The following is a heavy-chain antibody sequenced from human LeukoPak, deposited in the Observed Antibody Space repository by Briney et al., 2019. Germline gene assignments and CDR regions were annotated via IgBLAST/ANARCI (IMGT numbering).Heavy chain of an antibody. D-gene: IGHD3-3*01. Sequence: GGSLRLSCAASGFTFSSYWMYWVRQAPGKGLEWVSAISGSGGSTYYADSVKGRFTISRDNSKNTLYLQMNSLRAEDTAVYYCANPLGYDFWSGFETLGLDVWGKGTTVTVSS. CDR3: ANPLGYDFWSGFETLGLDV. V-gene: IGHV3-23*01. J-gene: IGHJ6*04. CDR2: ISGSGGST. CDR1: GFTFSSYW.